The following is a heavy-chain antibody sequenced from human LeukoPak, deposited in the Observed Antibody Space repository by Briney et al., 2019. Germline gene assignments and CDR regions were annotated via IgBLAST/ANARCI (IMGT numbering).Heavy chain of an antibody. J-gene: IGHJ3*02. CDR1: GFTFSSYW. CDR3: ARDQLRITIFKGALDAFDI. V-gene: IGHV3-7*01. CDR2: IKQDGSEK. Sequence: PGGSLRLSCAASGFTFSSYWMSWVRQAPGKGLEWVANIKQDGSEKYYVDSVKGRFTISRDNAKNSLYLQMNSLRAEDTAVYYCARDQLRITIFKGALDAFDIWGQGTMVTVSS. D-gene: IGHD3-3*01.